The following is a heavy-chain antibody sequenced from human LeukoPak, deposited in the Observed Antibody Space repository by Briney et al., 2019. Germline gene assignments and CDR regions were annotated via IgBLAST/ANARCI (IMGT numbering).Heavy chain of an antibody. D-gene: IGHD6-6*01. J-gene: IGHJ4*02. CDR3: ARNGQQLAYYFDY. Sequence: GGALRLSCAASGFTFSSYSMNWLRQARGKGLEWVSSISSSSSYIYYADSVKGRFTISRDNAKNSPYLQMNSLRAEDTAVYYCARNGQQLAYYFDYWGQGTLVTVSS. CDR2: ISSSSSYI. CDR1: GFTFSSYS. V-gene: IGHV3-21*01.